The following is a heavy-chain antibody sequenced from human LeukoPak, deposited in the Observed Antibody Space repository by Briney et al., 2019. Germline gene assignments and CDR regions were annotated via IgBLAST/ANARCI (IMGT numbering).Heavy chain of an antibody. D-gene: IGHD3-10*01. CDR2: IIPIFGTA. J-gene: IGHJ4*02. CDR3: AIWFGELLGVRTHIDY. CDR1: GGTFSSYA. Sequence: ASVKVSCKASGGTFSSYAISWVRQAPGQGLEWMGGIIPIFGTANYAQKFQGRATITADESTSTAYMELSSLRSEDTAVYYCAIWFGELLGVRTHIDYWGQGTLVTVSS. V-gene: IGHV1-69*13.